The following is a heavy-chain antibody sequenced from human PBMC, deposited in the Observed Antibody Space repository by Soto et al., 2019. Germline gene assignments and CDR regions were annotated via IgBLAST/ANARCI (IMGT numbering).Heavy chain of an antibody. CDR1: GFTFSNYW. V-gene: IGHV3-74*01. Sequence: GGSLRLSCAASGFTFSNYWMHWVRQAPGKGLVWVSRINSDGSSASYADSVKGRFTISRDNAKNTLYLQMNSLRAEDTAVYYCARDTLELLYYFDYWGQGTLVTVS. CDR3: ARDTLELLYYFDY. J-gene: IGHJ4*02. D-gene: IGHD1-7*01. CDR2: INSDGSSA.